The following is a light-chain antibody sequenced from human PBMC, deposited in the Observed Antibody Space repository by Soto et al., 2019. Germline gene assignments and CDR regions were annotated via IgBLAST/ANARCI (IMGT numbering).Light chain of an antibody. CDR3: QQRSNWPPKYT. CDR1: QSVSSY. V-gene: IGKV3-11*01. J-gene: IGKJ2*01. Sequence: EIVLTQSPATLSLSPGERAALSCRASQSVSSYLAWYQQKPGQAPRILIYDASNRATGIPARFSGSGSGTDFTLTICSLEPEDFAVYYCQQRSNWPPKYTFGQGTKLEIK. CDR2: DAS.